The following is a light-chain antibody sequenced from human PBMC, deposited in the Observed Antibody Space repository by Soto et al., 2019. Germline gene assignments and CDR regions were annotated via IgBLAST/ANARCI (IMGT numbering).Light chain of an antibody. CDR3: AAWHDSLRVVV. J-gene: IGLJ2*01. V-gene: IGLV1-47*01. Sequence: QSVLTQPPSASGTSGQTVTISCSGSSSSIGNNYVYWYQHLPGTAPKLLIYTNNQRPSGVPDRFSGSKSGTSASLAISGLRSEDEADYYCAAWHDSLRVVVFGGGTKLTVL. CDR2: TNN. CDR1: SSSIGNNY.